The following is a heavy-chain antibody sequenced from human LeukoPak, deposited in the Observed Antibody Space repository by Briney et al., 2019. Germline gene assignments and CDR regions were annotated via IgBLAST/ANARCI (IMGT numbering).Heavy chain of an antibody. D-gene: IGHD2-2*01. J-gene: IGHJ4*02. CDR3: ARDAPSSC. CDR2: IYYSGST. CDR1: GGSFSGYY. Sequence: SETLSLTCAVYGGSFSGYYWSWIRQPPGKGLEWIGNIYYSGSTYYNPSLKSRVTMSVDTSKNQFSLKLSSVTAADTAVYYCARDAPSSCWGQGTLVTVSS. V-gene: IGHV4-34*01.